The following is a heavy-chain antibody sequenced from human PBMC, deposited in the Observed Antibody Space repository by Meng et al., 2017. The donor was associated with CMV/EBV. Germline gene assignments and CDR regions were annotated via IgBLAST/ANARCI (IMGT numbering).Heavy chain of an antibody. Sequence: GSLRLSCTVSGGPVSSGSYYWSWIRQPPGKGLEWIGYIYYSGSTNYNPSLKSRVTISVDTSKNQFSLKLSSVTAADTAVYYCARGLRGSYPLDYWGQGTLVTVSS. J-gene: IGHJ4*02. CDR3: ARGLRGSYPLDY. D-gene: IGHD1-26*01. CDR1: GGPVSSGSYY. V-gene: IGHV4-61*01. CDR2: IYYSGST.